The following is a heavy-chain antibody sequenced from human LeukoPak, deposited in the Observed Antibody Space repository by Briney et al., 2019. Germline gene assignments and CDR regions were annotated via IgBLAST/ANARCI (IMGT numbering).Heavy chain of an antibody. CDR3: ARGVLGVRGVNPWDYYYYMDV. CDR2: IYTSGST. J-gene: IGHJ6*03. D-gene: IGHD3-10*01. V-gene: IGHV4-61*02. Sequence: SETLSLTCTVSGGSISSGSYYWSWIRQPAGKGLEWIGRIYTSGSTNYNPSLKSRVTISVDTSKNQFSLKLSSVTAADTAVYYCARGVLGVRGVNPWDYYYYMDVWGKGTTVTISS. CDR1: GGSISSGSYY.